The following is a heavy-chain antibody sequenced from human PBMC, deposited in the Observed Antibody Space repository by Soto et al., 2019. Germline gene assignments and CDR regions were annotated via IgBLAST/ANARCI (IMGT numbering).Heavy chain of an antibody. CDR3: ARDCHGKVC. CDR1: VGTFCSYA. D-gene: IGHD2-8*01. V-gene: IGHV1-69*06. Sequence: QVQLVQSGAEVKKPGSSVTVACKASVGTFCSYAIRWVRQAPGQWLEWMGGIIPIFGTANYSQKFQGRVTITADKSTSTAYRELSSLRSEDTALYYCARDCHGKVCWGQGTLVTVSS. CDR2: IIPIFGTA. J-gene: IGHJ4*02.